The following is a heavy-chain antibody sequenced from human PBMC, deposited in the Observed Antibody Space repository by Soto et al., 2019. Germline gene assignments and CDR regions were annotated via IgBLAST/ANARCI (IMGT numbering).Heavy chain of an antibody. CDR2: ISAYNGNT. V-gene: IGHV1-18*01. CDR3: ARDYYVDTAMVSSWFDP. Sequence: AAVKVSCKASGYTFTSYGISWVRQAPGQGLEWMGWISAYNGNTNYAQKLQGRVTMTTDTSTSTAYMEMRSLRSDDKAVYYCARDYYVDTAMVSSWFDPWGKGTLVTVSS. D-gene: IGHD5-18*01. CDR1: GYTFTSYG. J-gene: IGHJ5*02.